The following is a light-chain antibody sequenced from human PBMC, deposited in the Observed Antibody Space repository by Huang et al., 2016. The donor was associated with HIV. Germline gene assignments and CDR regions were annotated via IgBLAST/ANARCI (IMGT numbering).Light chain of an antibody. Sequence: EIVMTQSPVTLSVSPGGSATLSCRASQNVSTNLSWYQHNPGRATRLLIYGASTRAPSVPARFSASGAGREFTLTVGGLRSDDFAVYYCQHYDNWAPGTFGQGTKLEFK. J-gene: IGKJ1*01. CDR1: QNVSTN. CDR2: GAS. V-gene: IGKV3-15*01. CDR3: QHYDNWAPGT.